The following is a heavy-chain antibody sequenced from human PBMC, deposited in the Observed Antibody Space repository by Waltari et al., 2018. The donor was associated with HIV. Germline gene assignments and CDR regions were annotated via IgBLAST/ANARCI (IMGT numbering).Heavy chain of an antibody. V-gene: IGHV4-39*01. CDR2: IYYSGNT. CDR3: ALIVVVPAAKLNWFDP. CDR1: GGSISSSSYY. D-gene: IGHD2-2*01. Sequence: QLQLQESGPGLVKPSETLSPTCTVSGGSISSSSYYWGWIRQPPGKGLEWIGSIYYSGNTYFNPALKSRGTISGDTSKNQFSLKRSSVTAADTAVYYCALIVVVPAAKLNWFDPWGQGTLVTVSS. J-gene: IGHJ5*02.